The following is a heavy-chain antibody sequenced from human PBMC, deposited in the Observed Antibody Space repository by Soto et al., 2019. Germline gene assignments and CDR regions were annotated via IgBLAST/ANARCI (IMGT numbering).Heavy chain of an antibody. Sequence: EVQLVESGGGLVQPGGSLRLSCAASGFSFDSYWMHWVRQAPGQGPMWVSRIDYDGTTTNYADSVKGRFTISRDNAKSTLYLQMSSLRPEDTAVYYCTRGPRASSGGTGAYWGKGTLVTVSS. CDR3: TRGPRASSGGTGAY. J-gene: IGHJ1*01. CDR2: IDYDGTTT. V-gene: IGHV3-74*01. D-gene: IGHD2-2*01. CDR1: GFSFDSYW.